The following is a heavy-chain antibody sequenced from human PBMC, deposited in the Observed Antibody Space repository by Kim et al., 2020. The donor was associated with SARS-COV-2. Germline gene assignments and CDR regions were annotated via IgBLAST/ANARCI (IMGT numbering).Heavy chain of an antibody. CDR1: GFTFSSYA. Sequence: GGSLRLSCAASGFTFSSYAMHWVRQAPGKGLEWVAVISYDGSNKYYADSVKGRFTISRDNSKNTLYLQMNSLRAEDTAVYYCARVKGSIVANSPIDYWG. D-gene: IGHD1-26*01. CDR3: ARVKGSIVANSPIDY. V-gene: IGHV3-30*04. J-gene: IGHJ4*01. CDR2: ISYDGSNK.